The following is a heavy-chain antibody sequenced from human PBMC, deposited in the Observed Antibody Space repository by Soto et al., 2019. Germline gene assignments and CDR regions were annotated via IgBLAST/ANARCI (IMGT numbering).Heavy chain of an antibody. J-gene: IGHJ3*02. V-gene: IGHV3-33*01. CDR1: GFTLRSYG. Sequence: GGSLRLSCVASGFTLRSYGMHWVRQAPGKGLEWVAFIWSDGSKQFYADSVKGRITVSRDNSKNTLYLQVNSLRAEDTAVYYCARDADILTGSDAFDIWGQGTMVTVSS. D-gene: IGHD3-9*01. CDR3: ARDADILTGSDAFDI. CDR2: IWSDGSKQ.